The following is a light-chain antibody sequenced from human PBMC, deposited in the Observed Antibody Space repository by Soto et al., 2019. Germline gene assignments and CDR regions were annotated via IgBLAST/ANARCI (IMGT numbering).Light chain of an antibody. CDR3: QQYNNYFSWT. J-gene: IGKJ1*01. CDR1: QSISIW. V-gene: IGKV1-5*01. CDR2: DAS. Sequence: DIQMTQSPSTLSASVGDRVTITCRASQSISIWLAWYQQKPGKAPNILIYDASPLVSGVPSSFSGSGSGTEFTLTISSLQPDDFATYYCQQYNNYFSWTFGQGTKVEIK.